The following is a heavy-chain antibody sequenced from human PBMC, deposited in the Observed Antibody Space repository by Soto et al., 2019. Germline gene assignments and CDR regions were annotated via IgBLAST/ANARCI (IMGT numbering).Heavy chain of an antibody. Sequence: QVQLVESGGGVVQPGRSLRLSCAASGFTFSTYGMHWVRQAPGKGLEWLAMIYYDGSNKYYADSVKGRFTISRDNAKNPLYLQMNSLRAEDTAVYYCARVGGTVTSDYWGQGTLVTVSS. V-gene: IGHV3-33*01. CDR2: IYYDGSNK. CDR3: ARVGGTVTSDY. D-gene: IGHD4-17*01. CDR1: GFTFSTYG. J-gene: IGHJ4*02.